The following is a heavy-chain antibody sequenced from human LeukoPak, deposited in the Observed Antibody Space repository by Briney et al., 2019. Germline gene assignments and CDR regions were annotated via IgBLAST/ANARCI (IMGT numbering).Heavy chain of an antibody. Sequence: PSETLSLTCTVSGGSISSYYWSWIRQPPGKGLEWIGYIYYSGSTNYNPSLKSRVTISVDTSKNQFSLKLSPVTAADTAVYYCVRLQAVTGNFDYWGQGALVTVSS. CDR2: IYYSGST. V-gene: IGHV4-59*12. CDR1: GGSISSYY. J-gene: IGHJ4*02. CDR3: VRLQAVTGNFDY. D-gene: IGHD1-20*01.